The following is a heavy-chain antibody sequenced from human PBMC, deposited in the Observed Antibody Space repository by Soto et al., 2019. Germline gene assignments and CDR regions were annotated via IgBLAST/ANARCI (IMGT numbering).Heavy chain of an antibody. CDR2: ISYAGSNK. J-gene: IGHJ4*02. Sequence: GGTLRLSCAASGFTFSSYCLHWVRQAPGKGLEWVAVISYAGSNKYYADSVKGRFTISRDNSKNTLFLQMNSLRPDDTAVYYCAFLDTVISFDQWGEGTMVTVSS. CDR3: AFLDTVISFDQ. V-gene: IGHV3-30*03. CDR1: GFTFSSYC. D-gene: IGHD4-17*01.